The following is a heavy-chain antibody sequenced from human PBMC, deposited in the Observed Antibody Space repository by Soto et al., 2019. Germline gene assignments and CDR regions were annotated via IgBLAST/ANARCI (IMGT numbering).Heavy chain of an antibody. V-gene: IGHV1-18*01. Sequence: QVQLVQSGAEVKNPGASVKVSCKASGYTFTRYGIGWARQAPGQGLEWMGWINTYNGNTNYAQNVQSRVTLTTDTSTSTAYMELRSLRSNDTAIYYCAMVDVYVTPSPQDVWGQGTTVILSS. CDR1: GYTFTRYG. CDR3: AMVDVYVTPSPQDV. CDR2: INTYNGNT. J-gene: IGHJ6*02. D-gene: IGHD3-16*01.